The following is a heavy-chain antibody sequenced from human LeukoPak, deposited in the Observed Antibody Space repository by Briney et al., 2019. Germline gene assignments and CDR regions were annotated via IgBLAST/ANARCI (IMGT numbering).Heavy chain of an antibody. V-gene: IGHV3-23*01. CDR2: ISGFAGSI. CDR1: GFTFSSCS. J-gene: IGHJ5*02. D-gene: IGHD5-24*01. CDR3: AKEGGLQSLPYTWFDP. Sequence: GGSLRLSCAASGFTFSSCSMNWVRQAPGKGLEWVSSISGFAGSIYYADSVKGRFTISRDNSKNTLYLLMTSLRAEDTALYYCAKEGGLQSLPYTWFDPWGQGTLVTVST.